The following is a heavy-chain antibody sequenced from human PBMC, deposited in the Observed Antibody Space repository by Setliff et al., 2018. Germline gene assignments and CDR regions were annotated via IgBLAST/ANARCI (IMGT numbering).Heavy chain of an antibody. CDR2: IYIGGST. CDR1: GGSISSYY. D-gene: IGHD3-10*01. CDR3: AATPYYFGSGSDY. V-gene: IGHV4-4*07. J-gene: IGHJ4*02. Sequence: PSETLSPTCTVSGGSISSYYWSWIRQPAGKGLEWSGHIYIGGSTNYNPSLKSRVPISVDMSDNQFSLNLNSLAAADTAVYYCAATPYYFGSGSDYWGQGTLVTVSS.